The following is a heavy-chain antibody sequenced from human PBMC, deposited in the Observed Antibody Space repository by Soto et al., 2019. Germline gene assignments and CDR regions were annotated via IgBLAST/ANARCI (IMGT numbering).Heavy chain of an antibody. D-gene: IGHD3-16*01. CDR1: GYTFTSYG. V-gene: IGHV1-18*01. CDR2: ISAYNGNT. Sequence: QVQLVQSGAEVKKPGASVKVSCKASGYTFTSYGISWVRQAPGQGLEWMGWISAYNGNTNYVQKLQGRVTMRTDTSMSTAYMELRSLRSDDTAVYFCARDQMTTFPSPIDYWGPGTLVTVSS. J-gene: IGHJ4*02. CDR3: ARDQMTTFPSPIDY.